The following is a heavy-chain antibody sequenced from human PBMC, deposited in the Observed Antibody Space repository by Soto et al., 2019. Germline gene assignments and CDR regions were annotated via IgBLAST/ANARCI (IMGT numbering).Heavy chain of an antibody. CDR3: ARGPNFYGDYAFYY. CDR2: NSAYNGNT. CDR1: GYTFTSYG. D-gene: IGHD4-17*01. Sequence: QVQLVQSGAELKKPGASVKVSCNASGYTFTSYGISWVRQDPGQGLEWMGWNSAYNGNTNYAQQLQGRVTMTTDTSTSTAYMELRSLRSDDTAVYYCARGPNFYGDYAFYYWGQGTLVTVSS. V-gene: IGHV1-18*01. J-gene: IGHJ4*02.